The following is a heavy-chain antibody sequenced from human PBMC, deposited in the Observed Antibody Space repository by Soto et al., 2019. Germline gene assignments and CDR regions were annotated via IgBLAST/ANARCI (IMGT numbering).Heavy chain of an antibody. J-gene: IGHJ4*02. V-gene: IGHV4-31*03. CDR1: GGSISSGGYY. Sequence: QVQLQESGPGLVKPSQTLSLTCTVSGGSISSGGYYWSWTRQHPGKGLEWIGYIYYSGSTYYNPSLKSRVTISVDTSKNQFSLKLSSVTAADTAVYYCASLWLQEEYYFDYWGQGTLVTVSS. D-gene: IGHD5-18*01. CDR2: IYYSGST. CDR3: ASLWLQEEYYFDY.